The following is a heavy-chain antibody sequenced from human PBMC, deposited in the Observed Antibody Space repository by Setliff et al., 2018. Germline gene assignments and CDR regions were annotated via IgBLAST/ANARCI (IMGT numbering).Heavy chain of an antibody. Sequence: SETLSLTCTVSGGSMIGGHYYWCWIRQLPGKGLEWIAYIYYSGNTYYNPSLKSRVTISVDTSKNQFSLKINSVTAADTAVYYCARGHCSSGECPNYFDPWGQGTQVTVSS. J-gene: IGHJ5*02. CDR2: IYYSGNT. V-gene: IGHV4-31*03. D-gene: IGHD2-15*01. CDR1: GGSMIGGHYY. CDR3: ARGHCSSGECPNYFDP.